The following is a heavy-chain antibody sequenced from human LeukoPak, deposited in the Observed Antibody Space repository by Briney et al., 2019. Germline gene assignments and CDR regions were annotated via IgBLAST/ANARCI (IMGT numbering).Heavy chain of an antibody. J-gene: IGHJ4*02. CDR3: ARVGEYCSSTSCYYVDY. CDR2: INHSGST. Sequence: PSETLSLTCAVYGGSFSGYHWSWIRQPPGKGLEWIGEINHSGSTNYNPSLKSRVTISVDTSKNQFSLKLSSVTAADTAVYYCARVGEYCSSTSCYYVDYWGQGTLVTVSS. V-gene: IGHV4-34*01. D-gene: IGHD2-2*01. CDR1: GGSFSGYH.